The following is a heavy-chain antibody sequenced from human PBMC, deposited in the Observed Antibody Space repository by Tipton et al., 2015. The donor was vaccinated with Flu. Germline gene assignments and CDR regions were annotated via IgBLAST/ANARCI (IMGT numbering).Heavy chain of an antibody. CDR1: GFTFHSYG. V-gene: IGHV3-23*05. J-gene: IGHJ5*02. CDR2: ITNSGSRA. D-gene: IGHD1-26*01. Sequence: SLRLSCAASGFTFHSYGMSWVRRPPGRGLEWVSTITNSGSRAFYADSVKGRFTVSRDTSKNTLYLQMNSLRAEDSALYYCAKGPPNLLVGADHWGQGTLVTVSS. CDR3: AKGPPNLLVGADH.